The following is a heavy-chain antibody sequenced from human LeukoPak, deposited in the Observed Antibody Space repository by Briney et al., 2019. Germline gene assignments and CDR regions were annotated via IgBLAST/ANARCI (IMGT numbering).Heavy chain of an antibody. CDR1: GGSISSYY. CDR3: ARDRGGNYYFDY. Sequence: SETLSLTCTVSGGSISSYYWSWIRQPPGKGLEWIGYIYYSGSTNYNPSLKSRVTISVDTSNNQFSLRVSSVTAADTAVYYCARDRGGNYYFDYWGQGTLVTVSS. J-gene: IGHJ4*02. D-gene: IGHD4-23*01. V-gene: IGHV4-59*12. CDR2: IYYSGST.